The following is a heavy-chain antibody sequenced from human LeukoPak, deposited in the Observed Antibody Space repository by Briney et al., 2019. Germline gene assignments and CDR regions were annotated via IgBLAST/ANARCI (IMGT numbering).Heavy chain of an antibody. V-gene: IGHV3-23*01. D-gene: IGHD3-10*01. CDR1: GFTFSSYA. CDR3: AKDLYYYGSGNYIDY. CDR2: ISGSGGRR. Sequence: GGSLRLSCAASGFTFSSYAMSWVRQAPGKGLEWVSAISGSGGRRYSADSVKGRFTISRDNSKNTLYLQMNSLRAEDTAIYYCAKDLYYYGSGNYIDYWGQGTLVTVSS. J-gene: IGHJ4*02.